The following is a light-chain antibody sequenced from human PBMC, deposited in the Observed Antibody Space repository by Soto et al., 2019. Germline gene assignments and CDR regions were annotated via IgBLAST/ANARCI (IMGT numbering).Light chain of an antibody. CDR1: SSDVGSYNL. J-gene: IGLJ3*02. CDR3: CSYAGSSTW. CDR2: EVS. V-gene: IGLV2-23*02. Sequence: QSALTQPASVSGSPGQSITISCTGTSSDVGSYNLVSWYQQHPGKAPTLMIYEVSKRPSGVSNRFSGSKSGNTASLTISGLQAEDEADYYCCSYAGSSTWFGGGTKLTVL.